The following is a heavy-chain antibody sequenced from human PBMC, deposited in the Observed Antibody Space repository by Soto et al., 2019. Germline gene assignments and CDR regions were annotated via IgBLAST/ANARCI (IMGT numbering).Heavy chain of an antibody. V-gene: IGHV3-21*04. CDR3: ARDVDADFRTDFDY. CDR1: GFTFSSYS. J-gene: IGHJ4*02. Sequence: GGSLRLSCAASGFTFSSYSMNWVRQAPGKGLEWVSSIQYAASARGRFTISRDNAENSVYLEMDSLRAEDTALYYCARDVDADFRTDFDYWGRGTLVTVSS. CDR2: I. D-gene: IGHD4-17*01.